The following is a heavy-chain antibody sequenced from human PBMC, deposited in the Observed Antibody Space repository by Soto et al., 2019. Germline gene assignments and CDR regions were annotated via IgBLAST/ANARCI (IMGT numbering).Heavy chain of an antibody. D-gene: IGHD3-10*01. V-gene: IGHV1-69*11. J-gene: IGHJ5*02. Sequence: QVHLVQSGAEVKKPGSSVKVSCNHSGGIFNSYGISWVRQGPGQGLQWMGGINPLLGSTNYAEKFRARLAISADESRTTVYMELNNLRPEDTATYFCAKIRGGVYSTWGQGTLVTVSS. CDR3: AKIRGGVYST. CDR2: INPLLGST. CDR1: GGIFNSYG.